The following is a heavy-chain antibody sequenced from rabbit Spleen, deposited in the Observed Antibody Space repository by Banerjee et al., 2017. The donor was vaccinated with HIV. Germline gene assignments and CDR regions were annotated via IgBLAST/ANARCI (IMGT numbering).Heavy chain of an antibody. Sequence: QEQLVESGGDLVKPGASLTLTCTASGFSFSSGYYMCWVRQAPGKGLEWIACIYTGSSGGTYYANWAKGRFTISKTSSTTVTLQMTSLTAAHTATYFCARDSGTSFSSYGMDLWGPGTLVTVS. D-gene: IGHD8-1*01. CDR2: IYTGSSGGT. CDR1: GFSFSSGYY. J-gene: IGHJ6*01. V-gene: IGHV1S45*01. CDR3: ARDSGTSFSSYGMDL.